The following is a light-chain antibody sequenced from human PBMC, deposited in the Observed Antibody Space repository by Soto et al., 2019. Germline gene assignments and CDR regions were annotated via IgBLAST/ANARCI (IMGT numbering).Light chain of an antibody. Sequence: EVMLTQSPGPLSLSPGERTTLSCRASQSVSSNYLAWYQQKSGQAPRLLIYGASNRATGIPDRFSGSGSGTDFTLTIRRLEPEDFAVYYGPQYDTSPRTFGQGTKVEFK. CDR1: QSVSSNY. CDR2: GAS. CDR3: PQYDTSPRT. V-gene: IGKV3-20*01. J-gene: IGKJ1*01.